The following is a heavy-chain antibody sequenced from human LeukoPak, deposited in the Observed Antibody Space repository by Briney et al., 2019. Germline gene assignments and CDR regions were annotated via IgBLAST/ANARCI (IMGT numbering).Heavy chain of an antibody. CDR1: GFTFSSYA. J-gene: IGHJ6*02. Sequence: GGSLRLSCVASGFTFSSYAMTWVRQAPGKGLDWVSGISTGGDSTYYADSVKGRFTISRDNSKNTLYLQMSSLRAEDTDVYYCAKDPGSGNYFYAMDVWGQGTTVTVSS. V-gene: IGHV3-23*01. CDR2: ISTGGDST. CDR3: AKDPGSGNYFYAMDV. D-gene: IGHD3-10*01.